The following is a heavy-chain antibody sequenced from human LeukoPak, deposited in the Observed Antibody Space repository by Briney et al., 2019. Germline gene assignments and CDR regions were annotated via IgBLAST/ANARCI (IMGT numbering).Heavy chain of an antibody. J-gene: IGHJ4*02. CDR3: ARARGVSTGYRPIEY. CDR2: IWYDGSNK. CDR1: GFTFSTSG. V-gene: IGHV3-33*01. Sequence: GGSLRLSCAASGFTFSTSGMHWVRQAPGKGLEWVAVIWYDGSNKHYAESVKGRFSISRDNSKSTLYLQMNSLRAEDTAVYYCARARGVSTGYRPIEYWGQGTLVTVSS. D-gene: IGHD3-22*01.